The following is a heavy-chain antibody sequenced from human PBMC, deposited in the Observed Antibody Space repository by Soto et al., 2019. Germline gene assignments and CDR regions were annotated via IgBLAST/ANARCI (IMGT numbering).Heavy chain of an antibody. D-gene: IGHD4-4*01. Sequence: QVQLVESGGGVVQPGRSLRLSCAASGFTFSSYGMHWVRQAPGKGLEWVAVISYDGSNKYYADSVKGRFTISRDNSKNTLYLQMNSLRAEDTAVYYCVKDDSYSNYYGMDVWGQGTTVTVSS. CDR2: ISYDGSNK. CDR1: GFTFSSYG. J-gene: IGHJ6*02. CDR3: VKDDSYSNYYGMDV. V-gene: IGHV3-30*18.